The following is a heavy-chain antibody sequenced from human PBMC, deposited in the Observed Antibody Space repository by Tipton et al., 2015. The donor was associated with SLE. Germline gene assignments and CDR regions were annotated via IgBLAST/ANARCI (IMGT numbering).Heavy chain of an antibody. CDR1: GGSISSGGYY. CDR2: IYYSGST. J-gene: IGHJ4*02. CDR3: ARSTDYSKFDY. Sequence: TLSLTCTVSGGSISSGGYYWSWIRQHPGKGMEWIGYIYYSGSTYYNPSLKSRVTISVDTSKNQFSLKLSSVTAADTAVYYCARSTDYSKFDYWGQGTLVTVSS. D-gene: IGHD4-11*01. V-gene: IGHV4-31*03.